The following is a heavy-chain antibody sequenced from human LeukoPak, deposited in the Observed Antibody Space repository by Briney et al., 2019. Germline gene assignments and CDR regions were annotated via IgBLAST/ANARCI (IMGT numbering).Heavy chain of an antibody. V-gene: IGHV3-23*01. CDR3: AKGMRSSGWY. D-gene: IGHD6-19*01. CDR2: ISGSGGTT. J-gene: IGHJ4*02. CDR1: GFTFGCYA. Sequence: GGSLRISRAASGFTFGCYAMSLVGQSPSNVLEWVSAISGSGGTTYYADSVKGRFTISRDNSKNTLYLQMNSLRAEDTAMYYCAKGMRSSGWYWGQGTLVTVSS.